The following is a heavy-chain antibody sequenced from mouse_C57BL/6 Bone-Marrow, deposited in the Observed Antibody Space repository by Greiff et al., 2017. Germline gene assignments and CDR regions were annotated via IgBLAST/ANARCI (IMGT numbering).Heavy chain of an antibody. CDR3: ARRNLGAWFAY. CDR1: GYTFTRYG. D-gene: IGHD4-1*01. V-gene: IGHV1-81*01. CDR2: IYPRSGNT. Sequence: VQLQQSGAELARPGASVKLSCTASGYTFTRYGLSWVKQRTGQGLAWIGEIYPRSGNTYYNAKFQGKATLTADKSSSTAYMELRSLTSEDSAVYFCARRNLGAWFAYWGQGTLVTVSA. J-gene: IGHJ3*01.